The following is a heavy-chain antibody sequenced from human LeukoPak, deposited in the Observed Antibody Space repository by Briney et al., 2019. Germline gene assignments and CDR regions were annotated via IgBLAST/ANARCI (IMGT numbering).Heavy chain of an antibody. Sequence: GTPLQFSALASVSASTSYCTSGARPIPGKGLDWMGIIYPGDYDTKYSPSFQGQVTISADKSISTAYLQWSSLKASDTAMYYCARRSSSWDRYDDWGQGTLVTVSS. CDR2: IYPGDYDT. CDR3: ARRSSSWDRYDD. J-gene: IGHJ4*02. CDR1: VSASTSYC. D-gene: IGHD6-13*01. V-gene: IGHV5-51*01.